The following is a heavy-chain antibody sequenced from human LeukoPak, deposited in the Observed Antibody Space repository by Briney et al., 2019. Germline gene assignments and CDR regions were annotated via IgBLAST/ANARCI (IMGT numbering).Heavy chain of an antibody. V-gene: IGHV3-48*01. D-gene: IGHD3-22*01. CDR3: ARDARPHYYDSSGYLGYFQH. CDR1: GFTSSSHS. J-gene: IGHJ1*01. CDR2: ISSSSSAR. Sequence: GGSLRLSCAASGFTSSSHSMNWVRQAPGKGLEWVSYISSSSSARYYADSVKGRFTISRDNSKNTLYLQMNSLRAEDTAVYYCARDARPHYYDSSGYLGYFQHWGQGTLVTVSS.